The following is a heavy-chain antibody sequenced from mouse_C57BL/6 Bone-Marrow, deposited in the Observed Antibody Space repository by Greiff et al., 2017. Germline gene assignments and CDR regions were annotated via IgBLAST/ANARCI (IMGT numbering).Heavy chain of an antibody. Sequence: QVQLQQSGAELVKPGASVKLSCKASGYTFTEYTIHWVKQRSGQGLEWIGWFYPGSGSIKYNEKFKDKATLTADKSSSTVYMELSRLTSEDSAVFFYARLIYYEYYFDYWGQGTTLTVSS. V-gene: IGHV1-62-2*01. CDR3: ARLIYYEYYFDY. D-gene: IGHD2-4*01. CDR1: GYTFTEYT. J-gene: IGHJ2*01. CDR2: FYPGSGSI.